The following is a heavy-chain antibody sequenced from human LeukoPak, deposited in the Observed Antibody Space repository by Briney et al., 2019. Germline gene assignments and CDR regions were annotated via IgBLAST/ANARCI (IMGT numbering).Heavy chain of an antibody. Sequence: PSQTLSLTCTVSGGSISSGSYYWSWIRQPAGKGLEWIGRIYTSGSTNYNPSLKSRVTISVDTSKNQFSLKLSSVTAADTAVYYCARERDCGDYWEMKYYFDYWGQGTLVTVSS. J-gene: IGHJ4*02. CDR2: IYTSGST. CDR1: GGSISSGSYY. V-gene: IGHV4-61*02. CDR3: ARERDCGDYWEMKYYFDY. D-gene: IGHD4-17*01.